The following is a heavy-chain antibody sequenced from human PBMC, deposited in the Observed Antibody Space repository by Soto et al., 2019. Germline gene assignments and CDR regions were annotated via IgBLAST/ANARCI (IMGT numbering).Heavy chain of an antibody. CDR3: VKDDGGYPSTAPH. CDR2: ISGSGDRT. D-gene: IGHD3-22*01. CDR1: GITISNYP. Sequence: EVQLLESGGGLVQPGGSLRLSCAASGITISNYPMSWVRQAPGKGLDRVPGISGSGDRTYYADSAKGRFTISKDISRNSLSLQLDSLGVEDTAVYFCVKDDGGYPSTAPHWGQGTLVTVSS. V-gene: IGHV3-23*01. J-gene: IGHJ4*02.